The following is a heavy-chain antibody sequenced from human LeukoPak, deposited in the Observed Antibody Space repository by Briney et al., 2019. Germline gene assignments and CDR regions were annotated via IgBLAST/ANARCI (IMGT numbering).Heavy chain of an antibody. D-gene: IGHD1-26*01. CDR1: GGTFSSYA. J-gene: IGHJ6*02. CDR3: ARGPHLVGATIVSYYYYYGMDV. V-gene: IGHV1-69*04. CDR2: IIPILGIA. Sequence: SVKVSCKASGGTFSSYAISWVRQAPGQGLEWMRRIIPILGIANYAQKFQGRVTITADKSTSTAYMELSSLRSEDTAVYYCARGPHLVGATIVSYYYYYGMDVWGQGTTVTVSS.